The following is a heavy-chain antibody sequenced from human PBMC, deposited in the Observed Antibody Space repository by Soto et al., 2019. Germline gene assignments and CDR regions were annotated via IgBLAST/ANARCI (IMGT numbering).Heavy chain of an antibody. CDR1: GFTFSSYG. CDR3: AKDRYSGTYPTEFVC. V-gene: IGHV3-30*18. CDR2: ISYDGGNE. Sequence: GGSMRLSRAGSGFTFSSYGIHWVRQAPGKGLEWVALISYDGGNEKYTESVKDRFTISRDDSHNVAYLQMSSLRTEDTAMYYCAKDRYSGTYPTEFVCRGQGSLVTVSS. J-gene: IGHJ1*01. D-gene: IGHD1-26*01.